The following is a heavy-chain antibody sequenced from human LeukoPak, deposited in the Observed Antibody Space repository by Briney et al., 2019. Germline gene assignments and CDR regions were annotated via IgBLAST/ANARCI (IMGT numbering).Heavy chain of an antibody. CDR3: ARGRGDCSSTSCYTPYYFDY. V-gene: IGHV4-34*01. CDR2: INHSGST. CDR1: GGSFSGYY. D-gene: IGHD2-2*02. J-gene: IGHJ4*02. Sequence: KASETLPLTCAVYGGSFSGYYWSWIRQPPGKGLEWIGEINHSGSTNYNPSLKSRVTISVDTSKNQFSLKLSSVTAADTAVYYCARGRGDCSSTSCYTPYYFDYWGQGILVTVSS.